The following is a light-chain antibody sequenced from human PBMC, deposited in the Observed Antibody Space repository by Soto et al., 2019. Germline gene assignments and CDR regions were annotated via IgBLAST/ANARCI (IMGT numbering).Light chain of an antibody. V-gene: IGKV3-20*01. CDR1: QSISSSY. J-gene: IGKJ2*01. CDR3: QQYYQWPSYT. Sequence: EIVLTQSPGTLSLSPGERATLSCRASQSISSSYLAWYQQKPGQAPRLLIYGACSRATGIPDRFSGSGSGTDFTLTISRLEPEDFAVYYCQQYYQWPSYTFGQGT. CDR2: GAC.